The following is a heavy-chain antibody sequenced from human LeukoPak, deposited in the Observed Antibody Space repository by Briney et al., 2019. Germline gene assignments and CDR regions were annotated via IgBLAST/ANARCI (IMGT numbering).Heavy chain of an antibody. D-gene: IGHD3-10*01. J-gene: IGHJ4*02. Sequence: PGGSLRLSCSASGFTFSSYAMHWVRQAPGKGLEYVSAISSNGGSTNYADSVKGRFTISRDNSKNTLYLQMSSLRAEDTAVYYCVKLGGYYGSGTHYYDYWGQGTLVTVSS. V-gene: IGHV3-64D*06. CDR2: ISSNGGST. CDR3: VKLGGYYGSGTHYYDY. CDR1: GFTFSSYA.